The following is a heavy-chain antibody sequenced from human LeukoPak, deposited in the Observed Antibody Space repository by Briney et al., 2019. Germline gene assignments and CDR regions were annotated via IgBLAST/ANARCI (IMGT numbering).Heavy chain of an antibody. J-gene: IGHJ6*02. CDR1: GFTFSSYA. Sequence: TGGSLRLSCAASGFTFSSYAMSWVRQAPGKGLEWVSAISGSAGSTYYADSVKGRFTISRDNSKNTLYLQMNSLRAEDTAVYYCAKAPHYYDSSGYLYYYYYGMDVWGQGTTVTVSS. CDR3: AKAPHYYDSSGYLYYYYYGMDV. CDR2: ISGSAGST. V-gene: IGHV3-23*01. D-gene: IGHD3-22*01.